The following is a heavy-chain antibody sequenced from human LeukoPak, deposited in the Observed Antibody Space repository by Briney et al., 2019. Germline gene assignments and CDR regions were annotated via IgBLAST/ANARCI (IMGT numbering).Heavy chain of an antibody. D-gene: IGHD3-22*01. CDR3: ARGDYDSSGLPVDY. CDR1: RYTFTSYD. J-gene: IGHJ4*02. Sequence: GASVKVSCKASRYTFTSYDINWVRQATGLGLEWMGWMSPNSGNTGYAQKFQGRVTITRNTSISTAYMELSSLRSEDTAVYYCARGDYDSSGLPVDYWDQGTLVTVSS. V-gene: IGHV1-8*01. CDR2: MSPNSGNT.